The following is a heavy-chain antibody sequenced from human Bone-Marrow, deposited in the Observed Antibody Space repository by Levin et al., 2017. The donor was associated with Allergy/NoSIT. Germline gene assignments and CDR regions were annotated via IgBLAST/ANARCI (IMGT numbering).Heavy chain of an antibody. CDR1: GFTFSMYW. J-gene: IGHJ4*02. CDR3: ARDCSTTSCLYSFDY. D-gene: IGHD2-2*01. V-gene: IGHV3-7*04. CDR2: IKQDGSEK. Sequence: SCAASGFTFSMYWMTWVRQAPGKGLEGVATIKQDGSEKFHAGSVKGRFIISRENRKKSLYLQMTSLRADDAAVYYCARDCSTTSCLYSFDYWGQGTLVTVSS.